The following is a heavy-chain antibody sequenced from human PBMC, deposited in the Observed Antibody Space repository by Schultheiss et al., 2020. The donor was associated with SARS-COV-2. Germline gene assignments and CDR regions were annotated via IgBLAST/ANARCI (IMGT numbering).Heavy chain of an antibody. CDR3: ARHAEQEQWLVRFDY. CDR2: IYYSGST. Sequence: SETLSLTCAVYGGSFSGYYWNWIRQPPGKGPEWIGYIYYSGSTNYNPSLKSRVTISVDTSKNQFSLKLSSVTAADTAVYYCARHAEQEQWLVRFDYWGQGTLVTVSS. D-gene: IGHD6-19*01. CDR1: GGSFSGYY. J-gene: IGHJ4*02. V-gene: IGHV4-59*08.